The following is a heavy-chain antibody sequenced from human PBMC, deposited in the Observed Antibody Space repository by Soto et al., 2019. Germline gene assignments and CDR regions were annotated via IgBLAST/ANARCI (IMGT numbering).Heavy chain of an antibody. J-gene: IGHJ6*02. D-gene: IGHD3-10*01. Sequence: VRQAPGKGLEWVSAISGSGGSTYYADSVKGRFTISRDNSKNTLYLQMNSLRAEDTAVYYCAKDNIVVRGVTYYYYYYGMDVWGQGTTVTVSS. CDR3: AKDNIVVRGVTYYYYYYGMDV. V-gene: IGHV3-23*01. CDR2: ISGSGGST.